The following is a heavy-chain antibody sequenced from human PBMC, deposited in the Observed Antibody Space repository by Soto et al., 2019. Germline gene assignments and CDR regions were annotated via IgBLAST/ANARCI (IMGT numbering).Heavy chain of an antibody. D-gene: IGHD6-13*01. CDR1: GGSTSSYY. CDR2: IYYSGST. V-gene: IGHV4-59*01. CDR3: ARAREQLDAFDI. J-gene: IGHJ3*02. Sequence: PSETLSLTCTVSGGSTSSYYWSWIRQPPGKGLEWIGYIYYSGSTNYNPSLKSRVTISVDTSKNQFSLKLSSVTAADTAVYYCARAREQLDAFDIWGQGTMVTVSS.